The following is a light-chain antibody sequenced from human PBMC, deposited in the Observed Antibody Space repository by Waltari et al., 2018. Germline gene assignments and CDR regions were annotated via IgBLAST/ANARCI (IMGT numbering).Light chain of an antibody. V-gene: IGLV1-44*01. Sequence: QSVLTQPPSASGTPGQRVTISCSGSSSNIGSNTVNWYLQLPGTAPKLLIYCDNQRPSGVPGRLYGYKSGTSASLASSGLQSEDGADYYCATWDDSLNVWVFGGGTKLTVL. CDR1: SSNIGSNT. J-gene: IGLJ3*02. CDR2: CDN. CDR3: ATWDDSLNVWV.